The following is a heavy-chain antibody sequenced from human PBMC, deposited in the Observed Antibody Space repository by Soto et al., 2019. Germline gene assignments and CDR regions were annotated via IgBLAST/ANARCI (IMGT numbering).Heavy chain of an antibody. CDR1: GGSFSGYS. CDR3: ARVFSDSSSFFDP. CDR2: INHTGST. V-gene: IGHV4-34*09. J-gene: IGHJ5*02. Sequence: SETLSLTCAVYGGSFSGYSWTWIRQPPGTGLEWIGEINHTGSTYYNPSLKSRVTISVDTSKNQFSLKLSSVTAADTAVYYCARVFSDSSSFFDPWGQGTLVTV. D-gene: IGHD6-13*01.